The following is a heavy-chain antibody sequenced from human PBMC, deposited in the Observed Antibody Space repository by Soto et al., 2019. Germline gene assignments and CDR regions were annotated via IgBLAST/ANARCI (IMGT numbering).Heavy chain of an antibody. CDR3: AREIHDYGNTGSDP. V-gene: IGHV4-59*01. CDR2: IYYSGST. D-gene: IGHD4-17*01. CDR1: GGTIRRYY. J-gene: IGHJ5*02. Sequence: SQTLSLTWTASGGTIRRYYWSWLRQPLGKGLEWIGYIYYSGSTNYNPSLKSRVTISVDTSKNQFSLKLSSVTAADTAVYYGAREIHDYGNTGSDPWGQGTLVTVS.